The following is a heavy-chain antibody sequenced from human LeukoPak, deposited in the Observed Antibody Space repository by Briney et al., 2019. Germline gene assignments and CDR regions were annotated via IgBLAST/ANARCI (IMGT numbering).Heavy chain of an antibody. D-gene: IGHD3-10*01. CDR2: IYSSGST. V-gene: IGHV4-39*01. CDR3: ARHLGVVGEMHPWSDAFDI. CDR1: GDSISSSSYY. J-gene: IGHJ3*02. Sequence: SETLSLTCTVSGDSISSSSYYWGWIRQPPGKGLEWIGSIYSSGSTYYNPSLMSRVTISVDTSKSQFSLTLRSVTAADTAVYYCARHLGVVGEMHPWSDAFDIWGQGTMVTVSS.